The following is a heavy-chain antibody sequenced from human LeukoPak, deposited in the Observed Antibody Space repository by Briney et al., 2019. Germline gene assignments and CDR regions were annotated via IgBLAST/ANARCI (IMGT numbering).Heavy chain of an antibody. CDR2: ISHTGSTM. Sequence: GGSLTLSCAASGFRFSSYSMNWVRQAPGKGLEWVSYISHTGSTMSYADSVKGRFTISRDNARNSLHLQMNSLRAEDTAVYYCAIPPLSGTGSSRPLAEMDVWGQGTTVTVSS. CDR1: GFRFSSYS. D-gene: IGHD3-10*01. V-gene: IGHV3-48*04. J-gene: IGHJ6*02. CDR3: AIPPLSGTGSSRPLAEMDV.